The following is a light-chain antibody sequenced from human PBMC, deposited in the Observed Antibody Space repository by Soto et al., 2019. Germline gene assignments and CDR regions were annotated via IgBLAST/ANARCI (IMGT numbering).Light chain of an antibody. J-gene: IGKJ2*01. V-gene: IGKV4-1*01. Sequence: DIVMTQSPDSLAVSLGEKATINCKSSQSVLHSSNNKNYLAWYQQKPGQHPKLVTNWASTLESGVPDRFSGGGSGTHFSLNISSLQAEDVAVYYCQQFYSPPDTFGQGTALEIK. CDR1: QSVLHSSNNKNY. CDR3: QQFYSPPDT. CDR2: WAS.